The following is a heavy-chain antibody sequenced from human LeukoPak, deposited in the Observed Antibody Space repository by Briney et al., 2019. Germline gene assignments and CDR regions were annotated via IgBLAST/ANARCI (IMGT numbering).Heavy chain of an antibody. V-gene: IGHV4-59*01. D-gene: IGHD4-11*01. J-gene: IGHJ4*02. CDR2: IYYSGST. Sequence: SETLSLTCTVSGGSISSSYWSWIRQPPGKGLEWIAYIYYSGSTNYNPSLKSRVTTSVDMSKNQFSLKLTSVTAADTAVYYCARDRVRGNSNPFFDYWGQGTLVTVSS. CDR1: GGSISSSY. CDR3: ARDRVRGNSNPFFDY.